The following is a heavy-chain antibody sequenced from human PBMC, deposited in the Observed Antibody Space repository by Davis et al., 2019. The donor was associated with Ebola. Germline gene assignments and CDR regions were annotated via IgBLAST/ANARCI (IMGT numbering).Heavy chain of an antibody. CDR1: PASIRTSSYY. CDR3: TRRDYGSSRRDF. J-gene: IGHJ4*02. V-gene: IGHV4-39*01. CDR2: IYYSGST. D-gene: IGHD6-13*01. Sequence: MPSETLSLTCTLSPASIRTSSYYWGWIRQPPGMGLEWIGNIYYSGSTYYNPSLMSRVTMSVDTSKNQFSLRLNSVTASDTAVYYCTRRDYGSSRRDFWGQGTLVTVSS.